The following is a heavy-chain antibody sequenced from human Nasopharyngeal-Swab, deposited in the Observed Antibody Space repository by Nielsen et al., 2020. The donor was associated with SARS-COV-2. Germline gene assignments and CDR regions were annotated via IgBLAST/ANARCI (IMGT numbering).Heavy chain of an antibody. D-gene: IGHD1-7*01. Sequence: GESLKISCGASGFTFSSYAMHWVRQAPGKGLEWVAVISYDGNNKYYADAVKGRFTISRDKSKNTLYLQMNSRRAEDTAVYYCARDNSRGGNYAGVYYFDYWGQGTLVTVSS. CDR1: GFTFSSYA. CDR2: ISYDGNNK. J-gene: IGHJ4*02. V-gene: IGHV3-30-3*01. CDR3: ARDNSRGGNYAGVYYFDY.